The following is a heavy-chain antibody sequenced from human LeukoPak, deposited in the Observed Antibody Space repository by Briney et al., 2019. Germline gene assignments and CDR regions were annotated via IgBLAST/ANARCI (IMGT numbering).Heavy chain of an antibody. CDR3: ARDSADIEVVVAADFFDY. CDR2: INANGGDT. Sequence: GASVKVSCKASGYTSTDYYMHWVRQAPGQGLEWMGRINANGGDTTYAQKFQGRVTMTRDTSISTAYMELSRLRSDDTAVYYCARDSADIEVVVAADFFDYWGQGTLVTVSS. V-gene: IGHV1-2*06. J-gene: IGHJ4*02. CDR1: GYTSTDYY. D-gene: IGHD2-15*01.